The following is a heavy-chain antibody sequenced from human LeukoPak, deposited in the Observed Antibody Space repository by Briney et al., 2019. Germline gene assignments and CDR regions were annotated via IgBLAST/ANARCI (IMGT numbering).Heavy chain of an antibody. CDR2: IYYSGST. D-gene: IGHD2-15*01. Sequence: KPSETLSLTCTVSGGSISSGGYYWSWIRQHPGKGLEWIGYIYYSGSTYYNPSLKGRVTISVDTSKNQFSLKLSSVTAADTAVYYCATSRGGSSNWFDPWGQGTLVTVSS. J-gene: IGHJ5*02. CDR3: ATSRGGSSNWFDP. CDR1: GGSISSGGYY. V-gene: IGHV4-31*03.